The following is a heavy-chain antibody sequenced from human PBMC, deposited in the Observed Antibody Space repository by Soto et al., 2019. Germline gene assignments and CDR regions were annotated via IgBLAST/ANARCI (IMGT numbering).Heavy chain of an antibody. CDR3: AKEHHYSSSWSEFDY. CDR2: ISGSGIST. CDR1: GFTFSTYA. Sequence: EVQLLESGGGLVQPGGSLRLSCAASGFTFSTYAMSWVRQAPGRGLEWVSAISGSGISTYYADSVMGRFTISRDSSKNTLYLQMNSLRAEDTAVYYCAKEHHYSSSWSEFDYWGQGPLVTVSS. J-gene: IGHJ4*02. V-gene: IGHV3-23*01. D-gene: IGHD6-13*01.